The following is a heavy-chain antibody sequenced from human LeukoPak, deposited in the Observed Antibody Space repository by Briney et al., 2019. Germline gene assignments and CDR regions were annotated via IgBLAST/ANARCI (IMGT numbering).Heavy chain of an antibody. Sequence: GGSLRLSCAASGITVNSNYMSWVRQAPGKGLEWVSVIYNGGNTYYADSVKGRFATSRDSSDNTLYLQMNSLRAEDTAVYYCARASGNYYAEYFHLWGQGTLVTDSS. J-gene: IGHJ1*01. CDR3: ARASGNYYAEYFHL. CDR1: GITVNSNY. CDR2: IYNGGNT. D-gene: IGHD1-26*01. V-gene: IGHV3-53*01.